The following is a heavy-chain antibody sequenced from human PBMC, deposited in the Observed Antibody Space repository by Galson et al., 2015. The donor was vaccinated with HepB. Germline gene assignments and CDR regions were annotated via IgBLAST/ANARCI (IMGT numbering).Heavy chain of an antibody. CDR1: GYTFTSYD. V-gene: IGHV1-8*01. Sequence: SVKVSCKASGYTFTSYDINWVRQATGQGLEWMGWMNPNSGNTGYAQKFQGRVTMTRNTSISTAYMELSSLRSEDTAVYYCARTIRIAAAVGPPGYYFDYWGQGTLVTVSS. CDR3: ARTIRIAAAVGPPGYYFDY. J-gene: IGHJ4*02. D-gene: IGHD6-13*01. CDR2: MNPNSGNT.